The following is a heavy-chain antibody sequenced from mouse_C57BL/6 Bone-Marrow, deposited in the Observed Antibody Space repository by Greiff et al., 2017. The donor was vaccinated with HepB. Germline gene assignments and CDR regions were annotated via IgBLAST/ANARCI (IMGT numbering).Heavy chain of an antibody. J-gene: IGHJ2*01. D-gene: IGHD1-1*01. V-gene: IGHV1-81*01. CDR1: GYTFTSYG. CDR3: ARSYYYGSIYFDY. Sequence: QVHVKQSGAELARPGASVKLSCKASGYTFTSYGISWVKQRTGQGLEWIGEIYPRSGNTYYNEKFKGKATLTADKSSSTAYMELRSLTSEDSAVYFCARSYYYGSIYFDYWGQGTTLTVSS. CDR2: IYPRSGNT.